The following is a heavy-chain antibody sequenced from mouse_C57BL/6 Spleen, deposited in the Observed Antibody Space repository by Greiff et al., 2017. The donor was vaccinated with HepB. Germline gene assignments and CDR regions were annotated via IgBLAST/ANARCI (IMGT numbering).Heavy chain of an antibody. CDR1: GYTFTSYW. D-gene: IGHD3-1*01. CDR3: ARFELRDYFDY. V-gene: IGHV1-69*01. Sequence: QVQLQQSGAELVMPGASVKLSCKASGYTFTSYWMHWVKQRPGQGLEWIGEIDPSDSYTNYNQKFKGKSTLTVDKSSSTAYMQLSSLTSEDSAVYYCARFELRDYFDYWGQGTTLTVSS. CDR2: IDPSDSYT. J-gene: IGHJ2*01.